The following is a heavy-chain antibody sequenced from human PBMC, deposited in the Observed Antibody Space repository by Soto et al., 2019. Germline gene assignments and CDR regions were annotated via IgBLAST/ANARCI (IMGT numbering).Heavy chain of an antibody. V-gene: IGHV1-18*04. Sequence: QVQLVQSGAEVKKPGASVKVSCKASGYTFTSYGISWVRQAPGQGLEWMGWISAYNGNTNYAQKLQGRVTMTTDTSTSTAYMELRSLRSDDTAVYYCTVGGVTMVRGVIAEFDYWGQGTLVTVSS. J-gene: IGHJ4*02. CDR3: TVGGVTMVRGVIAEFDY. CDR1: GYTFTSYG. CDR2: ISAYNGNT. D-gene: IGHD3-10*01.